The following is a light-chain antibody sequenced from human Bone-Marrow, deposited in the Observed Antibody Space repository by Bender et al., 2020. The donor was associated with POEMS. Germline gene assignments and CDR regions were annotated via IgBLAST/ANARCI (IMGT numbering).Light chain of an antibody. J-gene: IGLJ3*02. V-gene: IGLV3-21*02. CDR1: LIGSKR. Sequence: YVLTQPPSVSVAAGEPARITCGGDLIGSKRVHWYQRKPGQAPVVVVFDDSERPSGIPDRFSGSNSGHTATLTISRVEAGDEADYYCQVWDTSTDVLVFGGGTKLTVL. CDR2: DDS. CDR3: QVWDTSTDVLV.